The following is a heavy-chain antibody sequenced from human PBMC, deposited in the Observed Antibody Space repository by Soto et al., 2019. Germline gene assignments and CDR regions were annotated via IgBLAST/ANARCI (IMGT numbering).Heavy chain of an antibody. CDR3: ARDRGPTRLYYYGMDV. J-gene: IGHJ6*02. D-gene: IGHD3-10*01. Sequence: QVQLVQSGAEVRKPGSSVKVSCKASGGTFSSYTLSWVRQAPGRGLEWMGGVIPIFDKTKYAQKFQGRVTITADEPTSTVYMELSSLRFGVTAVYYCARDRGPTRLYYYGMDVWGQGTTVTVSS. CDR2: VIPIFDKT. CDR1: GGTFSSYT. V-gene: IGHV1-69*01.